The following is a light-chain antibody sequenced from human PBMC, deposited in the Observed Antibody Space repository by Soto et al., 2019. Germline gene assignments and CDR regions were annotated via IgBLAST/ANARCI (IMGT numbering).Light chain of an antibody. CDR1: QSVSSSY. CDR2: DAS. Sequence: EIVLTQSPGTLSLSPGDGATLSCRASQSVSSSYLAWYQQKPGQTPRLLIYDASNRAAGIPARFSGSGSGTDFTLTISSLEPEDFAVYYCQQRSNWPLTFGGGTRWIS. J-gene: IGKJ4*01. V-gene: IGKV3D-20*02. CDR3: QQRSNWPLT.